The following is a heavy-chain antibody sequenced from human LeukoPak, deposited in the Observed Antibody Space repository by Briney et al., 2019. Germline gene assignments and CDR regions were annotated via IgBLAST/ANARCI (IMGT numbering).Heavy chain of an antibody. J-gene: IGHJ4*02. CDR1: GGTFSSYA. CDR3: ARWAYCGGDCYYYFDY. Sequence: GSSVKVSCKASGGTFSSYAISWVRQAPGQGLEWVGGIIPIFGTANYAQKFQGRVTITADESTSTAYMELSSLRSEDTAVYYCARWAYCGGDCYYYFDYWGQGTLVTVSS. V-gene: IGHV1-69*01. CDR2: IIPIFGTA. D-gene: IGHD2-21*02.